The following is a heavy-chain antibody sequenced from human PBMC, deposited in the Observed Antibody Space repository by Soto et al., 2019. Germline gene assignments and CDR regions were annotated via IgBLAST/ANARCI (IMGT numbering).Heavy chain of an antibody. D-gene: IGHD6-6*01. CDR1: GGSFSGYY. CDR2: INHSGST. CDR3: ARGHGYSSSFLSGGMDV. Sequence: SETLSLTCAVYGGSFSGYYCSWIRQPPGKGLEWIGEINHSGSTNYNPSLKSRVTISVDTSKNQFSLKLSSVTAADTAVYYCARGHGYSSSFLSGGMDVWGQGTTVTVS. J-gene: IGHJ6*02. V-gene: IGHV4-34*01.